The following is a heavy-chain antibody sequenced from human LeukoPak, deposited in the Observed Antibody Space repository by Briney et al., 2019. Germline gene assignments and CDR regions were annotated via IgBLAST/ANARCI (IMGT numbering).Heavy chain of an antibody. CDR2: ISWNSGSI. D-gene: IGHD3-22*01. J-gene: IGHJ4*02. V-gene: IGHV3-9*01. CDR3: AKDIRGSNYYDSSGYYDY. Sequence: GRSLRLSCAASGFTFDDYAMHWVRQAPGKGLEWVSGISWNSGSIGYADSVKGRFTISRDNAKNSLYLQMNSLRAEDTALYYCAKDIRGSNYYDSSGYYDYWGQGTLVTVSP. CDR1: GFTFDDYA.